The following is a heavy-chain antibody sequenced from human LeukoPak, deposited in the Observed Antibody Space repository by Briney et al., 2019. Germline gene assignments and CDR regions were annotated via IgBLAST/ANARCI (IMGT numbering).Heavy chain of an antibody. CDR3: VSGTLDAFNI. V-gene: IGHV4-38-2*01. J-gene: IGHJ3*02. Sequence: SESLSLTCAVSGYSISSGYYWGWIRQPPGKGLEWIGSIYHSGSTYYNPSLKSRVTISVDTSKNQFSLKLSSVTAADTAVYYCVSGTLDAFNIWVQGTMVTVSS. D-gene: IGHD3-10*01. CDR2: IYHSGST. CDR1: GYSISSGYY.